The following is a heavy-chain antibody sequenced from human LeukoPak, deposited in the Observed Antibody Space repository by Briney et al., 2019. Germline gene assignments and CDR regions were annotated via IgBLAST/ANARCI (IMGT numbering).Heavy chain of an antibody. CDR2: ICSGVST. CDR1: RFTARSNY. J-gene: IGHJ6*02. Sequence: PGGSLRLSSAASRFTARSNYMSCVRQAPGKGREWGSVICSGVSTYYADSVKGRFTISRDNSTNTLYLQMNSLRAEDTAVYYCARNLEATIPGDYYYGMDVWGQGTTVTVSS. V-gene: IGHV3-53*01. D-gene: IGHD5-24*01. CDR3: ARNLEATIPGDYYYGMDV.